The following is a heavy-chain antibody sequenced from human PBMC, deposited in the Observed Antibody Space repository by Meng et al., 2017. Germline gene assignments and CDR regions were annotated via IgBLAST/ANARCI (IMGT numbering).Heavy chain of an antibody. CDR3: ARVVNKGGYLRVGYFDY. J-gene: IGHJ4*02. Sequence: QVQLQQWGAGLLKPSETLSLTCALYGGSFSGYYWSWIRQPPGKGLEWFGENHHSGRTNYNPSLKSRVTISVDTSKNQFSLKLSSVTTADTAVYYCARVVNKGGYLRVGYFDYWGQGTLVTVSS. CDR1: GGSFSGYY. CDR2: NHHSGRT. D-gene: IGHD3-10*01. V-gene: IGHV4-34*01.